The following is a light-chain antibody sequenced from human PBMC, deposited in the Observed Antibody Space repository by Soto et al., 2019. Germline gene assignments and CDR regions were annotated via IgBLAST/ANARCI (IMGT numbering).Light chain of an antibody. J-gene: IGLJ3*02. CDR3: CSYAGSSWV. Sequence: QSVLTQPASVSGSPGQSITTSCTGTSSDVGGYNYVSWSQQHPGKAPKLMIYEGSKRPSGVSNRFSGSKSGNTASLTISGLQAEDEADYYCCSYAGSSWVFGGGTKLTVL. CDR2: EGS. V-gene: IGLV2-23*01. CDR1: SSDVGGYNY.